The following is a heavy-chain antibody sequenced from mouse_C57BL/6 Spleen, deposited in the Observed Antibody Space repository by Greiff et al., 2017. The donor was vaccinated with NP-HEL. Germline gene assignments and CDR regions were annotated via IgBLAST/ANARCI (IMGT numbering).Heavy chain of an antibody. CDR1: GYTFTDYN. Sequence: EVQLQQSGPELVKPGASVKIPCKASGYTFTDYNMDWVKQSHGKSLEWIGDINPNNGGTIYNQKFKGKATLTVDKSSSTAYMELRSLTSEDTAVYYCARRIYYGNYPYAMDYWGQGTSVTVSS. J-gene: IGHJ4*01. CDR2: INPNNGGT. D-gene: IGHD2-1*01. CDR3: ARRIYYGNYPYAMDY. V-gene: IGHV1-18*01.